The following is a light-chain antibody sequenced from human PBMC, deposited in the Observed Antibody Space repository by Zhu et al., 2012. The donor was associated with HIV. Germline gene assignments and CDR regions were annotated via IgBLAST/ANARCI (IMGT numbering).Light chain of an antibody. CDR1: QSISRY. CDR3: HQIYSAPXT. J-gene: IGKJ2*01. Sequence: DIHMTQSPPSLSASVGDRITITCRASQSISRYLFWYQQKAGKAPNLLIYSASILQGGVPSRFSGSGSETLFTLTIMNVQPEDSATYYCHQIYSAPXTFGQGTKLEIK. V-gene: IGKV1-39*01. CDR2: SAS.